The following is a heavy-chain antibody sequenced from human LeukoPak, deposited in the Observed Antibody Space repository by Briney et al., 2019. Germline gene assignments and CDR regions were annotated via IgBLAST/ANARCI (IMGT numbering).Heavy chain of an antibody. J-gene: IGHJ5*02. CDR2: IYPGDSHT. V-gene: IGHV5-51*01. D-gene: IGHD2-2*02. Sequence: GESLKISCKGSGYSFPNYWIGWVREMPGKGLEWMGIIYPGDSHTRYSPSFQDQVTISVDKSISTAYLQWSSLKASDTAMYYCARGPYAYTSSATLGSYNWFDPWGQGSLVTVSS. CDR3: ARGPYAYTSSATLGSYNWFDP. CDR1: GYSFPNYW.